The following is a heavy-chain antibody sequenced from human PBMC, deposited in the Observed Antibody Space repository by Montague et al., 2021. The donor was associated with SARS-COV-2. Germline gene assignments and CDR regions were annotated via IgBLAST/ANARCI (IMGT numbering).Heavy chain of an antibody. Sequence: SETLSLTCTVSGGSISGYYWSWIRQPPGTGLEWIGYIHDSGKTYYNPSLRSRVTISVDTSKNQFSLRMTSVTAADTAVYYCARHHISTMYGYSWFDPWGRGTLVTVSS. V-gene: IGHV4-59*01. CDR2: IHDSGKT. J-gene: IGHJ5*02. CDR3: ARHHISTMYGYSWFDP. D-gene: IGHD1-14*01. CDR1: GGSISGYY.